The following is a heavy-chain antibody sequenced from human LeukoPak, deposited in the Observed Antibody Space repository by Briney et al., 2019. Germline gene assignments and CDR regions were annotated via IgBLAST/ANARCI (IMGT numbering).Heavy chain of an antibody. CDR1: GFTFSTSG. V-gene: IGHV3-30*18. Sequence: GGSLRLSCAASGFTFSTSGIHWVRQAPGKGLEWVAVISYDGSNKYYADSVKGRFTISRDNSKNTLYLQMNSLSAEDTAVYYCAKGPYGGPDYWGQGTLVTVSS. D-gene: IGHD4-23*01. CDR2: ISYDGSNK. J-gene: IGHJ4*02. CDR3: AKGPYGGPDY.